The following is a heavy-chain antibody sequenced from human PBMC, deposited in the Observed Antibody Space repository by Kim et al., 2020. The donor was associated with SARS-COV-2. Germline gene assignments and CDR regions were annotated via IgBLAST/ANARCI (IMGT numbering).Heavy chain of an antibody. CDR1: GGSISSSSYY. J-gene: IGHJ6*02. Sequence: SETLSLTCTVSGGSISSSSYYWGWIRQPPGKGLEWIGSIYYSGSTYYNPSLKSRVTISVDTSKNQFSLKLSSVTAADTAVYYCASLNYDILTGYYNHYGMDVWRQGTTVTVSS. D-gene: IGHD3-9*01. V-gene: IGHV4-39*01. CDR2: IYYSGST. CDR3: ASLNYDILTGYYNHYGMDV.